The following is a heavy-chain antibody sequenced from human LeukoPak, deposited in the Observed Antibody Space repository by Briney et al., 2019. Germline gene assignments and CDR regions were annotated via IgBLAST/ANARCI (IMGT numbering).Heavy chain of an antibody. CDR1: GFTFSSYP. J-gene: IGHJ4*02. CDR2: ISYDGSEK. D-gene: IGHD2-15*01. V-gene: IGHV3-30-3*01. CDR3: AKSVVVITFRFDD. Sequence: GGSLRLSCAASGFTFSSYPMHWVRQAPGKGLEWVAVISYDGSEKHYADPVKGRFTISRDNSKNMVYLQMNTLRADDTAVYYCAKSVVVITFRFDDWGQGALVTVSS.